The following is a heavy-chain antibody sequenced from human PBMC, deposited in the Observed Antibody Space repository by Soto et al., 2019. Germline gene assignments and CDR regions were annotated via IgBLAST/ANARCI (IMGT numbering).Heavy chain of an antibody. D-gene: IGHD3-10*01. V-gene: IGHV5-51*01. J-gene: IGHJ4*02. CDR1: GYNLTTYW. Sequence: PGESLKISCRGSGYNLTTYWIGWVRQMPGKGLEWMGMIYPGDSDIRYSPSFQGQVTISADKSISTAYLHWGSLKASDTAMYYCARFKGLGSSRGPLDHWCQGTQVTVS. CDR3: ARFKGLGSSRGPLDH. CDR2: IYPGDSDI.